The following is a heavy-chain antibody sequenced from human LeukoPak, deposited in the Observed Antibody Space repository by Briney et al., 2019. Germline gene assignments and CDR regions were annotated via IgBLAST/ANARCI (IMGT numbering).Heavy chain of an antibody. CDR1: GGSISSGGYY. J-gene: IGHJ4*02. CDR3: ARDNMGAAAGPLFDY. Sequence: SETLSLTCTVSGGSISSGGYYWSWIRQPPGKGLEWIGYIYHSGSTYYNLSLKSRVTISVDRSKNQFSLKLSSVTAADTAVYYCARDNMGAAAGPLFDYWGQGTLVTVSS. D-gene: IGHD6-13*01. CDR2: IYHSGST. V-gene: IGHV4-30-2*01.